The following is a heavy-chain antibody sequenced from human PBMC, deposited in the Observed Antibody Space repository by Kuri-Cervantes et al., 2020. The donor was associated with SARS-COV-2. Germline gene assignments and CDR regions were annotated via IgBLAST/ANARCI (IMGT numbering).Heavy chain of an antibody. V-gene: IGHV3-23*01. D-gene: IGHD6-13*01. J-gene: IGHJ4*02. Sequence: GESLKISCAASGFTFTNCAMNWVRQAPGKGLEWVSDISGSGGRTNYADSVKGRFTISRDNSKNTLYLQMNSLRAEDTAVYYCARDSAAAAGIGGFDYWGQGTLVTVSS. CDR3: ARDSAAAAGIGGFDY. CDR1: GFTFTNCA. CDR2: ISGSGGRT.